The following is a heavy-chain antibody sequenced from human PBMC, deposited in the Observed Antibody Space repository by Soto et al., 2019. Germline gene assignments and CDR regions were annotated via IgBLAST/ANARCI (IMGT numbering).Heavy chain of an antibody. CDR1: GFTFSRYD. Sequence: GGSLRLSCAASGFTFSRYDFHWVRQPPGKGLEWLAVISIDGKTKYYADSVKGRFTISRDNSKSTLYLDMNSLRGDDTAVYYCARDLNLGSFDYWGQGTLVTVSS. CDR3: ARDLNLGSFDY. CDR2: ISIDGKTK. V-gene: IGHV3-30*04. J-gene: IGHJ4*02.